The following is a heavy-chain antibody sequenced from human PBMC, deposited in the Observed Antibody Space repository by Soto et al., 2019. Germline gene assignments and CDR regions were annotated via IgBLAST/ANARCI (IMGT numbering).Heavy chain of an antibody. CDR1: GGTLSRSA. CDR2: IIPIFGPA. D-gene: IGHD6-13*01. Sequence: QVQLVQSGAEVKKPGSSVKVSCKASGGTLSRSAISWVQQAPGQGLEWMGGIIPIFGPAIYAQKFRGRVSIIADESTRTAYMEMSSLRSDDTAVYYCGTGSSWTKVESWGQGTLVTVSS. CDR3: GTGSSWTKVES. J-gene: IGHJ4*02. V-gene: IGHV1-69*01.